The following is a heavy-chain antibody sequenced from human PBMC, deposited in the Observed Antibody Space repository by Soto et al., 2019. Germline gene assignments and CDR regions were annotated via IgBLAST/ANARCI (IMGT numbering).Heavy chain of an antibody. CDR3: AKGRFDVVTISPFDH. V-gene: IGHV3-30*18. J-gene: IGHJ4*01. CDR1: GFTFSSFG. CDR2: ISYDGTEE. D-gene: IGHD3-3*02. Sequence: GGSLRLSCAAAGFTFSSFGMHWVRQAPGKGLEWVAVISYDGTEEKYADSVKGRATVSRDNSKNTVYLQMNRLRGDDSAIYYCAKGRFDVVTISPFDHWGQGTLVTVSS.